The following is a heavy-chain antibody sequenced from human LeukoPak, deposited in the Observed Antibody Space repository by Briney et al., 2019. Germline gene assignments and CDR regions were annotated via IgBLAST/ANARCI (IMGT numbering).Heavy chain of an antibody. Sequence: GGSLRLSCAASGLTFSSYSMNWVRQAPGKGLEWVSSISSSSSYIYYADSVKGRFTISRDNAKNSLYLQMNSLRAEDTAVYYCARDSRNSLADYYGSGSGFDYWGQGTLVTVSS. CDR3: ARDSRNSLADYYGSGSGFDY. D-gene: IGHD3-10*01. J-gene: IGHJ4*02. CDR2: ISSSSSYI. CDR1: GLTFSSYS. V-gene: IGHV3-21*01.